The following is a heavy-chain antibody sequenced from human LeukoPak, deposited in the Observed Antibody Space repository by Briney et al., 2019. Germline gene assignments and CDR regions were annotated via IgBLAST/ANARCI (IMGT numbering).Heavy chain of an antibody. CDR2: IYYSGST. D-gene: IGHD3-10*01. CDR1: GGSISSSSYY. CDR3: ARDEGPWFGELLYTTPPGLNRFDP. Sequence: SETLSLTCTVSGGSISSSSYYWGWIRQPPGKGLEWIGSIYYSGSTYYNPSLKSRVTISVDTSKNQFSLKLGSVTAADTAVYYCARDEGPWFGELLYTTPPGLNRFDPWGQGTLVTVSS. J-gene: IGHJ5*02. V-gene: IGHV4-39*07.